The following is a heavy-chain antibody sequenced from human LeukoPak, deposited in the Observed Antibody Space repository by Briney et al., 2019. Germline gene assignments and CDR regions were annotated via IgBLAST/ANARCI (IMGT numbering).Heavy chain of an antibody. CDR2: INHSGST. Sequence: SETLSLTCAVYGGSFSGYYWSWIRQPPGKGLEWIGEINHSGSTNYNPSLKSRVTISVDTSKNQFSLKLSSVTAADTAVYYCARGSNSSGYYDYWGQGTLVTVPS. CDR3: ARGSNSSGYYDY. V-gene: IGHV4-34*01. CDR1: GGSFSGYY. D-gene: IGHD3-22*01. J-gene: IGHJ4*02.